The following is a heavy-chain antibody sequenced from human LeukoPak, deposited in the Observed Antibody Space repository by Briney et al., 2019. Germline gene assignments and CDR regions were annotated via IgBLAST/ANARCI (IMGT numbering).Heavy chain of an antibody. Sequence: SQTLSLTCAISGDRVSSNSAAWNWIRQSPSRGLEWLGRTFYRSKWYNDYAVSVKSRITINPDTSKNQFSLQLNSVTPEDTAVYYCARGYGDYVSYYYFYMDVWGKGTTVTISS. V-gene: IGHV6-1*01. CDR1: GDRVSSNSAA. J-gene: IGHJ6*03. D-gene: IGHD4-17*01. CDR2: TFYRSKWYN. CDR3: ARGYGDYVSYYYFYMDV.